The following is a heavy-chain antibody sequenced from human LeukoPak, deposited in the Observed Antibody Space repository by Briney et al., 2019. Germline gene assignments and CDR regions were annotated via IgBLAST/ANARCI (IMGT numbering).Heavy chain of an antibody. CDR3: ARADFWSGYYRGYFDY. CDR1: GFTFSDHY. D-gene: IGHD3-3*01. J-gene: IGHJ4*02. V-gene: IGHV3-11*01. Sequence: PGGSLRLSCAASGFTFSDHYMTWIRQAPGKGLEWVSHISGSGSTMYYADSVKGRFTISRDNAKNSLYLQMNSLRVEDTAVYYCARADFWSGYYRGYFDYWGQGTLVIVSS. CDR2: ISGSGSTM.